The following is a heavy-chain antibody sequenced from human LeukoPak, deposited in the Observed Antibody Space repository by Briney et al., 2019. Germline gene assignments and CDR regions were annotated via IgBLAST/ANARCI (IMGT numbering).Heavy chain of an antibody. D-gene: IGHD2-2*01. CDR2: ISAYNGNT. J-gene: IGHJ4*02. CDR1: GYTFTSYH. CDR3: ARAVPAIHSEKYYFDY. Sequence: GASVKVSCKASGYTFTSYHISWVRQAPGQGLEWMGWISAYNGNTNYPQKLQGRVTMTTDTSTSTAYVELRSLRSDDTAVYYCARAVPAIHSEKYYFDYWGQGTLVTVSS. V-gene: IGHV1-18*01.